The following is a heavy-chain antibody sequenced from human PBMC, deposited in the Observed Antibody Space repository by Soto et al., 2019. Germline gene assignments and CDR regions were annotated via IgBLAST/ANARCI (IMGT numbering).Heavy chain of an antibody. CDR1: GYTFTSYG. Sequence: ASVKVSCKASGYTFTSYGISWVRQAPGQGLEWMGWISAFNGNANYAQKLQGRVTMTADESTSTAYMELSSLRSEDTAVYYCARGASITMVRGEFDYWGQGTLVTVSS. J-gene: IGHJ4*02. CDR2: ISAFNGNA. V-gene: IGHV1-18*01. CDR3: ARGASITMVRGEFDY. D-gene: IGHD3-10*01.